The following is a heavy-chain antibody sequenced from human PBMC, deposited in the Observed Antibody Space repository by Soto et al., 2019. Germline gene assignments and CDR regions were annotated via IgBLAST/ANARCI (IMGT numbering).Heavy chain of an antibody. V-gene: IGHV1-18*01. J-gene: IGHJ6*02. Sequence: QVQLVQSGAEVKKPGASVKVSCRASGYSFTSYGISWVRQAPGQGLEWMGWFSAYNGNTNYAQKLQGRATMTTDTSTSTAYTELRSLRSDDTAVYYGARDNGFGESDDWGQGTTVTVSS. CDR3: ARDNGFGESDD. CDR2: FSAYNGNT. D-gene: IGHD3-10*01. CDR1: GYSFTSYG.